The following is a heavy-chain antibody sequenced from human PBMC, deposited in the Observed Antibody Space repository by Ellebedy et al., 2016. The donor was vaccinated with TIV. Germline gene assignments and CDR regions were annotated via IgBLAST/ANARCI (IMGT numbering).Heavy chain of an antibody. V-gene: IGHV3-13*01. CDR3: ARGGPGGDNWFFGL. CDR2: SGAAGDT. Sequence: GESLKISCAASGFSLTGSDLHWVRRPAGTGLEWVSASGAAGDTYYPDSVRGRFTISRESAKNSFYLQMNSLTAWDTAVYYCARGGPGGDNWFFGLWGRGTRVTVSS. CDR1: GFSLTGSD. J-gene: IGHJ2*01. D-gene: IGHD3-10*01.